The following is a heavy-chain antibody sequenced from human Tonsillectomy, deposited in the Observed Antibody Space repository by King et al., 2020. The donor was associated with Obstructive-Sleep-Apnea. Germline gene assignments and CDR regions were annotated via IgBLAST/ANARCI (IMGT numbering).Heavy chain of an antibody. D-gene: IGHD6-13*01. Sequence: GQLVQSGGGLVKPGGSLRLSCAASGFIFSDYYMSWIRQPPGKGLEWVSYISSSGSTIYYADSVKGRFTISRDNAKNSLHLQMNSPRAVDTAVYYCARDSNSSSHDYWGQGTLVTVSS. V-gene: IGHV3-11*01. CDR1: GFIFSDYY. J-gene: IGHJ4*02. CDR2: ISSSGSTI. CDR3: ARDSNSSSHDY.